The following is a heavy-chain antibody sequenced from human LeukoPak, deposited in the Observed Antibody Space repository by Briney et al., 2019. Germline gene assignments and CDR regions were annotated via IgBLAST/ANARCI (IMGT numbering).Heavy chain of an antibody. CDR1: GYTFTGYY. CDR3: ARDSSAAGTGGFDY. D-gene: IGHD6-13*01. J-gene: IGHJ4*02. Sequence: ASVKVSCKASGYTFTGYYMHWVRQAPGQGLEWMGWINPNSGGTNYAQKFQGWVTMTRDTSISTAYMELSRLRSDDTAVYYCARDSSAAGTGGFDYWGQGTLVTVSS. CDR2: INPNSGGT. V-gene: IGHV1-2*04.